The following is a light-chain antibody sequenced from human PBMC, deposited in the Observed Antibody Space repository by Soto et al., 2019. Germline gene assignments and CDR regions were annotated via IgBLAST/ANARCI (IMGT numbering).Light chain of an antibody. Sequence: PSSLSASVGDTVTIPCRASQSISSYLTWYQQKPGTAPKLLIHKASTLESGVPSRFSGSRSGTEFTLPVSSLQPDDFANYYCQQYNDSFPYTFGQGTKVDIK. CDR2: KAS. V-gene: IGKV1-5*03. CDR1: QSISSY. J-gene: IGKJ2*01. CDR3: QQYNDSFPYT.